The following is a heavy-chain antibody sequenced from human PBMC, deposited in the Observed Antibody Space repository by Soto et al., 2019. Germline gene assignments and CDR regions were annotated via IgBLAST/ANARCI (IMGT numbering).Heavy chain of an antibody. J-gene: IGHJ4*02. V-gene: IGHV3-30-3*01. Sequence: QVQLVESGGGVVQPGRSLRLSCAASGFTFSSFAMHWVRQAPGKGLEWVAVISYDGSNQYYADSVKGRFILSRDNSKNTLHLQMDTLRTEDTAMYYCARHRGATISVPYFDYWGQGTLVTVSS. CDR1: GFTFSSFA. CDR3: ARHRGATISVPYFDY. CDR2: ISYDGSNQ. D-gene: IGHD5-12*01.